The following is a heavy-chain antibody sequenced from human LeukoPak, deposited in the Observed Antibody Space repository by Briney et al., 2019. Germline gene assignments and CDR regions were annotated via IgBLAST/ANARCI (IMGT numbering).Heavy chain of an antibody. V-gene: IGHV4-34*01. CDR3: ARVPRRGFDY. CDR2: INHSGST. J-gene: IGHJ4*02. Sequence: SETLSLTCAVYGGSFSGYYWSWIRQPPGKGLEWIGEINHSGSTNYNPSLKSRVTISVDTSKNQFSLKLSSVTAADTAAYYCARVPRRGFDYWGQGTLVTVSS. CDR1: GGSFSGYY.